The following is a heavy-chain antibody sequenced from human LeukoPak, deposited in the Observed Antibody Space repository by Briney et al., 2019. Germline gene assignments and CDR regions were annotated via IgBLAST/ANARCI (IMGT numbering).Heavy chain of an antibody. CDR2: IIPIFGTA. CDR3: AREDYYDSSGYYSLDY. V-gene: IGHV1-69*05. CDR1: GGTFSSYA. D-gene: IGHD3-22*01. Sequence: GASVKVSCKASGGTFSSYAISGVRQAPGQGLEWMGGIIPIFGTANYAQKFQGRVTITTDESTSTAYMELSSLRSEDTAVYYCAREDYYDSSGYYSLDYWGQGTLVTVSS. J-gene: IGHJ4*02.